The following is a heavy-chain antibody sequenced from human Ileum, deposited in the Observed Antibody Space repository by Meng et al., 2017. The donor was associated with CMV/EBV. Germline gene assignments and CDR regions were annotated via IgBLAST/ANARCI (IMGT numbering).Heavy chain of an antibody. CDR3: ARGTFPDCSSTSCHTAHYYYYGMDV. V-gene: IGHV3-30-3*01. D-gene: IGHD2-2*02. CDR2: ISYDGSNK. J-gene: IGHJ6*02. Sequence: HWVRQAPGKGLEWVAVISYDGSNKYYADSVKGRFTISRDNSKNTLYLQMNSLRAEDTAVYYCARGTFPDCSSTSCHTAHYYYYGMDVWGQGTTVTVSS.